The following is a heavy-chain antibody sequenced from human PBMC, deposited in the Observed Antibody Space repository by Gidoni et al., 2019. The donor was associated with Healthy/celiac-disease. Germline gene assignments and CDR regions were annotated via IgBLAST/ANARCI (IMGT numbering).Heavy chain of an antibody. CDR3: AKDMSYSGSRGRFDY. CDR1: GFTFRSYA. D-gene: IGHD1-26*01. CDR2: ISGSGGST. Sequence: VQLLESGVCLLQPGWFLRLFCAASGFTFRSYAMSWVRQAPGKGLEWVSAISGSGGSTYYADSVKGRFTISRDNSKNTLYRQMNSLRAEDTAVYYCAKDMSYSGSRGRFDYWGQGTLVTVSS. V-gene: IGHV3-23*01. J-gene: IGHJ4*02.